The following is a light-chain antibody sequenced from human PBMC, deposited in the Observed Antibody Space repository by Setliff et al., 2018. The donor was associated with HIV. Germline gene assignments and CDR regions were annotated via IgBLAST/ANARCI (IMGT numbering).Light chain of an antibody. J-gene: IGLJ1*01. V-gene: IGLV2-11*01. CDR3: CSYAGSYTFPYV. CDR1: TSDVGSYNY. Sequence: QSALTQPRSVSGSPGQSVTISCTGTTSDVGSYNYVSWYQQHPGKAPKLMIYGVTKRPSGVPDRFSGSKSGNTASLTISGLQAEDEADYCCCSYAGSYTFPYVFGTGTKVTVL. CDR2: GVT.